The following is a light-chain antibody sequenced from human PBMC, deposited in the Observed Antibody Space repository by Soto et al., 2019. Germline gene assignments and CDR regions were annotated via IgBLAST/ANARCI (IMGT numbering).Light chain of an antibody. CDR3: CSYASGNTHV. CDR1: SSDVGSYNL. CDR2: EDT. J-gene: IGLJ1*01. Sequence: QSALTQPASVSGSPGQSITISCTGTSSDVGSYNLVSWYQQHPGEAPKLMIYEDTKRPSGVSYRFSASKSGNTASLTISGLQAEDEADYYCCSYASGNTHVFGAGTKLIVL. V-gene: IGLV2-23*01.